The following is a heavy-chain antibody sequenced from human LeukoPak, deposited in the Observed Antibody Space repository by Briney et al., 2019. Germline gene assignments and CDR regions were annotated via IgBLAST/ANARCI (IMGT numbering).Heavy chain of an antibody. J-gene: IGHJ4*02. CDR3: ARHPFSNPLDL. V-gene: IGHV4-59*08. CDR2: VYHTGNT. CDR1: GGSITSSY. Sequence: SETLSLTCTVSGGSITSSYWSWIRQPPEKGLEWIGYVYHTGNTDYNPSLRSRVTISLDTSKSHFILNLSSVTAADTAVYYCARHPFSNPLDLWGRGTLVTVSS.